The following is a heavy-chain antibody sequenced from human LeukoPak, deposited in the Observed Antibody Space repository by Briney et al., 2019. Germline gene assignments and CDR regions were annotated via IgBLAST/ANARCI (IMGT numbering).Heavy chain of an antibody. Sequence: SETLCLTCGDSGVSISSYNWSWIRQPPGKGLEWVGYIYSSGSTNYNPSLNSRVTISVDTSKNQFSLKPSSVTATDTAVYYCARSHGDYWGQRTLVTAS. CDR1: GVSISSYN. CDR3: ARSHGDY. V-gene: IGHV4-4*08. CDR2: IYSSGST. J-gene: IGHJ4*02.